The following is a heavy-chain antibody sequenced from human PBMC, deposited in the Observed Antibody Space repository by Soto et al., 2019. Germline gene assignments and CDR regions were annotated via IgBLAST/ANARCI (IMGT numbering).Heavy chain of an antibody. V-gene: IGHV1-18*01. Sequence: ASVKVSCKASGYTFTSYGISWVRQAPGQGLEWMGWIGAYNGNTNYAQKLQGRVTMTTDTSTSTAYMELRSLRSDDTAVYYCARDGPYSSGYSYGYDYWGQGTLVTVSS. CDR2: IGAYNGNT. CDR3: ARDGPYSSGYSYGYDY. D-gene: IGHD5-18*01. J-gene: IGHJ4*02. CDR1: GYTFTSYG.